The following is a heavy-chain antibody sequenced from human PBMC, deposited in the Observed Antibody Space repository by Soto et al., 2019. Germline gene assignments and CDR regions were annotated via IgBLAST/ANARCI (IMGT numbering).Heavy chain of an antibody. CDR2: IIPLFGTA. CDR3: AADVGASARTFDY. J-gene: IGHJ4*02. D-gene: IGHD1-26*01. Sequence: QVQLVQSGAEVKKPGSSVNVSCKASGGTFSTYAISWVRQAPGQGLEWMGGIIPLFGTANYAQKIQGRVTITADESTSTAYMGLSSLRSEDTAVYYCAADVGASARTFDYWGQGSLVTVSS. V-gene: IGHV1-69*01. CDR1: GGTFSTYA.